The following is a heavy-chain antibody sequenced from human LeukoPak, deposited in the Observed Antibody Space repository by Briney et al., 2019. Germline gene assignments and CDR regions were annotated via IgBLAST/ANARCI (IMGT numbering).Heavy chain of an antibody. CDR2: IYYSGST. Sequence: SETLSLTCTVSGGSISSSSYYWGWIRQPPGKGLEWIGSIYYSGSTFYNPSLKSRVTISVDTSKNQFSLKLSSVTAADTAVYYCARHRRYSYGYDYFDYWGQGTLVTVSS. J-gene: IGHJ4*02. CDR1: GGSISSSSYY. D-gene: IGHD5-18*01. V-gene: IGHV4-39*01. CDR3: ARHRRYSYGYDYFDY.